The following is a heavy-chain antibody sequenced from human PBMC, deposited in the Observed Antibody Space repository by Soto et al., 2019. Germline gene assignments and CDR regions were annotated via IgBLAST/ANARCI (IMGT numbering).Heavy chain of an antibody. CDR3: ARAYYYDSSGYYY. CDR1: GGSISSYY. CDR2: IYYSGST. V-gene: IGHV4-59*01. Sequence: SETLSLTCTVSGGSISSYYWSWIRQPPGKGLEWIGYIYYSGSTNYNPSLKSRVTISVDTSKNQFSLKLSSVTAADTAVYYCARAYYYDSSGYYYWGQGTLVTVSS. J-gene: IGHJ4*02. D-gene: IGHD3-22*01.